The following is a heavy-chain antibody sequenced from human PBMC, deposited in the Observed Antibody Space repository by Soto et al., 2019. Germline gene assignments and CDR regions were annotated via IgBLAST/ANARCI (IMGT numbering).Heavy chain of an antibody. D-gene: IGHD2-2*01. CDR2: IIPISGTA. CDR3: ARSQGSSTSLEIYYYYYYGMDV. Sequence: QVQLVQSGAEVKKPGSSVKVSCKASRDTFSSYAISWVRQAPGQGLEWMGGIIPISGTANYAQKFQDRVTITAEESTSTAYMELSSRRSEDTAVYYCARSQGSSTSLEIYYYYYYGMDVWGQGTTVTVSS. J-gene: IGHJ6*02. V-gene: IGHV1-69*01. CDR1: RDTFSSYA.